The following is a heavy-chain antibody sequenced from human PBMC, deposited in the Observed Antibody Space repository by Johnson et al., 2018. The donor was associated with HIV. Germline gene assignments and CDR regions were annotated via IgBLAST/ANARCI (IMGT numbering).Heavy chain of an antibody. CDR3: ARGAAVSGTLVDPFDI. CDR2: INSDGTIT. V-gene: IGHV3-74*01. Sequence: RQAPGKGLVWVSRINSDGTITSYADSVKGRFTISRDNAKNTLYLQMNNLRLEDTAVYYCARGAAVSGTLVDPFDIWGRGTMVTVSS. J-gene: IGHJ3*02. D-gene: IGHD1-26*01.